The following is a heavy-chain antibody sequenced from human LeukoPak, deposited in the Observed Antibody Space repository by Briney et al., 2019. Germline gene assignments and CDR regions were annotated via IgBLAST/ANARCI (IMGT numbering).Heavy chain of an antibody. CDR2: MYSGGST. Sequence: GGSLTLSCAASGFTVNNKYISWDSQAPGKGLEWVSVMYSGGSTNYADSVKGRFIISRDDSKNTLFLQMNSLRAEDTAVYYCARHHYESSPRTYAMDVWGQGTTVTVSS. CDR1: GFTVNNKY. V-gene: IGHV3-66*04. J-gene: IGHJ6*02. D-gene: IGHD3-22*01. CDR3: ARHHYESSPRTYAMDV.